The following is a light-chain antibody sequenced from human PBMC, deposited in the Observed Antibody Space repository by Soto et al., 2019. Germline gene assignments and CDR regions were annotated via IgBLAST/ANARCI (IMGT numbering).Light chain of an antibody. V-gene: IGLV4-60*02. CDR3: ETWHTTVVV. CDR1: SGHSTYI. Sequence: QPVLTQSSSASASLGSSVKLTCTLSSGHSTYIIAWHQQQPGKAPRYLMKLEGSGSYNKGSGIPDRFSGSSSGADRYLTISNLQFDDEADYYCETWHTTVVVFGGGTQLTVL. CDR2: LEGSGSY. J-gene: IGLJ2*01.